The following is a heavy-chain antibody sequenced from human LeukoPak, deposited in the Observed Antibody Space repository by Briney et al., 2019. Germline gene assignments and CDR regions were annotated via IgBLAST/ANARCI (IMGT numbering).Heavy chain of an antibody. D-gene: IGHD2-15*01. CDR1: GYIFTDYA. V-gene: IGHV1-3*01. CDR3: ARGRGTSGSNRDFYYYYYMDV. CDR2: MNGGNGNT. Sequence: AASVKVSCKASGYIFTDYAIHWLRQAPGQRPEWMGWMNGGNGNTKYSQKFQGRITLIRDTSAATAYMELSSLRHDDLAVYYCARGRGTSGSNRDFYYYYYMDVWGKGTTVTVSS. J-gene: IGHJ6*03.